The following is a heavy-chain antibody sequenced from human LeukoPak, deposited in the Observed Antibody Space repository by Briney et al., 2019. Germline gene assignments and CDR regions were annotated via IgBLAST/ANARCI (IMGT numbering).Heavy chain of an antibody. Sequence: GASVKVSCKASGYTFTSYDINWVRQATGQGVEWMGWMNPNSGNPDYAQKFQGRVTMTRNTSISTAYMELSSLRSEDTAVYYCARGKAHCSSTSCYGGWFDPWGQGTLVTVCS. J-gene: IGHJ5*02. CDR3: ARGKAHCSSTSCYGGWFDP. D-gene: IGHD2-2*01. CDR2: MNPNSGNP. V-gene: IGHV1-8*01. CDR1: GYTFTSYD.